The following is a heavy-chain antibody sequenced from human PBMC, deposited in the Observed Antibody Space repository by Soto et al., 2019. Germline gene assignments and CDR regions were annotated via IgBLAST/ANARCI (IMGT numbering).Heavy chain of an antibody. V-gene: IGHV1-3*01. J-gene: IGHJ6*02. CDR1: GYTFTSYA. Sequence: ASVKVSCKASGYTFTSYAMHWVRQAPGQRLEWMGRINAGNGNTKYSQKFQGRVTITRDTSASTAYKELSSLRSEDTAVYYCARDPETVVVPAAKELLIYGMDVWGQGTTVTVSS. CDR2: INAGNGNT. D-gene: IGHD2-2*01. CDR3: ARDPETVVVPAAKELLIYGMDV.